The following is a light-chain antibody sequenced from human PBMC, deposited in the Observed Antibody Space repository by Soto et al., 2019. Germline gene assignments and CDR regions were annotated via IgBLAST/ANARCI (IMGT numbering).Light chain of an antibody. CDR1: SSDIGDYDY. CDR2: DVT. V-gene: IGLV2-11*01. Sequence: QSALTQPRSVSGSPGQSLTISCSGSSSDIGDYDYVSWYQQHPGKAPTLLIYDVTKRPSGVPDRFSGSKSGDTASLTISGLQAGDYCNYYCCSRVRHNTLYVLGTGTKFTGL. CDR3: CSRVRHNTLYV. J-gene: IGLJ1*01.